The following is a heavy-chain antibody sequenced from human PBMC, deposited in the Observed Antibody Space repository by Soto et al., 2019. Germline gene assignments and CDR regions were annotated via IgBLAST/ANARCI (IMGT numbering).Heavy chain of an antibody. CDR1: GFTFSSYA. J-gene: IGHJ4*02. V-gene: IGHV3-23*01. CDR2: ISGSGGST. CDR3: ARRSSGWNFDY. Sequence: EVQLLESGGGLVQPGGSLRLSCAASGFTFSSYAMNWVRQAPGKGLEWVSVISGSGGSTYYADSVKGRFTISRDNSKNTLYLQMTSLSAVDTAVYHRARRSSGWNFDYWGQGTLVTVSS. D-gene: IGHD6-19*01.